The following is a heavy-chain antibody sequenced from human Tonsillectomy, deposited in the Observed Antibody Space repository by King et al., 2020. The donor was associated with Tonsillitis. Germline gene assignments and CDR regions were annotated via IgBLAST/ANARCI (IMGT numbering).Heavy chain of an antibody. J-gene: IGHJ5*02. D-gene: IGHD4-23*01. Sequence: VQLQESGPGLVKPSQTLSLTCTVSGGSISSVGYYWSWIRQHPGKGLEWIGYIYYSGSTYYNPSLNSRVTISIDTSKNQFSLKLSSVTAADTAVYYCARDYGGNNWFDPWGQGTLVIVSS. CDR2: IYYSGST. CDR3: ARDYGGNNWFDP. CDR1: GGSISSVGYY. V-gene: IGHV4-31*03.